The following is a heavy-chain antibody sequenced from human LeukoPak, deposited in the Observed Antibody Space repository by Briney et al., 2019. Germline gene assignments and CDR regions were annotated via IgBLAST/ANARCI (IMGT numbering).Heavy chain of an antibody. CDR1: GGSISSYY. V-gene: IGHV4-59*01. D-gene: IGHD3-16*02. J-gene: IGHJ5*02. CDR2: IYYSGTT. Sequence: SETLSLTCTVSGGSISSYYWSWIRQPPGKGLEWIGYIYYSGTTNYNPSLRSRVTISVDTSKNQFSLKLSSVTAADTAVYYCARARDYVWGSYRYTQGWFDPWGQGTLVTVSS. CDR3: ARARDYVWGSYRYTQGWFDP.